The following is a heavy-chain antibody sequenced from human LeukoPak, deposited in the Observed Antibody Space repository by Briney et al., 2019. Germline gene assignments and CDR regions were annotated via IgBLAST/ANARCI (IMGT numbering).Heavy chain of an antibody. CDR3: ARAVGSSESNWFDP. CDR2: IYTSGSA. J-gene: IGHJ5*02. CDR1: GGSISSRSYY. D-gene: IGHD1-26*01. V-gene: IGHV4-61*02. Sequence: SQTLSLTCTVSGGSISSRSYYWSWIRQPAGKGLEWIGRIYTSGSANYNPSLKSRVTISLDTSTNQFSLRLSSVTAADTAVYYCARAVGSSESNWFDPWGQGTLATVSS.